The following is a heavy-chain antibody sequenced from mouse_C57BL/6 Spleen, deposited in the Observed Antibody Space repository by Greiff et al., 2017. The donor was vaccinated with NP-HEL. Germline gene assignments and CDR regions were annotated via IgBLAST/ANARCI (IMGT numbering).Heavy chain of an antibody. Sequence: EVMLVESGGGLVKPGGSLKLSCAASGFTFSDYGMHWVRQAPEKGLEWVAYISSGSSTIYYADTVKGRFTISRDNAKNTLFLQMTSLRSEDTAMYYCARWRGNYGYYAMDYWGQGTSVTVSS. V-gene: IGHV5-17*01. CDR2: ISSGSSTI. CDR3: ARWRGNYGYYAMDY. CDR1: GFTFSDYG. J-gene: IGHJ4*01. D-gene: IGHD2-1*01.